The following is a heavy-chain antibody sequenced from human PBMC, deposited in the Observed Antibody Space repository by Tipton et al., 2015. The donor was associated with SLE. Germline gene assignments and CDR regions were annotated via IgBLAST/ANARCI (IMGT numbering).Heavy chain of an antibody. CDR3: ARDGSPPYHYYYMDV. CDR1: GFTFSDYY. D-gene: IGHD2-2*03. J-gene: IGHJ6*03. CDR2: ISSSGSTI. Sequence: SLRLSCAASGFTFSDYYMSWIRQAPGKGLEWVSYISSSGSTIYYADSVKGRFTISRDNAKNSLYLQMNSLRAEDTAVYYCARDGSPPYHYYYMDVWGKGTTVTVSS. V-gene: IGHV3-11*01.